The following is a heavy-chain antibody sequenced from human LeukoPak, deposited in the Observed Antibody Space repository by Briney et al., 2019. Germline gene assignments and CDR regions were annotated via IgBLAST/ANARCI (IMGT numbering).Heavy chain of an antibody. J-gene: IGHJ4*02. CDR2: IYYSGTT. CDR3: ARHVRFLEWLSSYYFDY. D-gene: IGHD3-3*01. CDR1: GGTISSSSYY. V-gene: IGHV4-39*01. Sequence: SETLSLTCTVSGGTISSSSYYWGWIRQPPGKGLEWIGSIYYSGTTYYNPSLKSRVTISVDTSKSQFSLRLTSVTAADAAVYYCARHVRFLEWLSSYYFDYWGQGTLVTVSS.